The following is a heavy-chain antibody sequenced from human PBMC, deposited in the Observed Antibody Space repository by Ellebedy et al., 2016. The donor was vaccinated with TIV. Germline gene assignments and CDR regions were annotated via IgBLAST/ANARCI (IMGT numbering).Heavy chain of an antibody. CDR2: INTGGDT. CDR1: GLIVRSTY. V-gene: IGHV3-66*01. J-gene: IGHJ3*02. CDR3: AGETFNDVDLIIWGVLDT. Sequence: GGSLRLSCAASGLIVRSTYMSWVRQAPGKGLEWISVINTGGDTNYADSVKGRFTMSRDTSKNTVHLQINSVRVEDTAVYYCAGETFNDVDLIIWGVLDTWGQGTMVTVSS. D-gene: IGHD1-1*01.